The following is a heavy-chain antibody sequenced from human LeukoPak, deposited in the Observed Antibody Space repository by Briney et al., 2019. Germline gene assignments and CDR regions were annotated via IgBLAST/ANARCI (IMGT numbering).Heavy chain of an antibody. D-gene: IGHD2-15*01. J-gene: IGHJ3*02. CDR1: GFTFSGSA. CDR3: TRLGYCSDSNCHAFDI. V-gene: IGHV3-73*01. CDR2: IRTKTNNYAT. Sequence: GESLKISCAASGFTFSGSAIHWVRQASGKGLEWIGRIRTKTNNYATTSVVSVRGRFTISRDDSKNTAYLQMNSLKTEDTAVYYCTRLGYCSDSNCHAFDIWGQGTMVTVSS.